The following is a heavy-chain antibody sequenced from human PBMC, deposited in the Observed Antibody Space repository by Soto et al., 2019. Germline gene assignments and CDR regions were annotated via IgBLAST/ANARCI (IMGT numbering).Heavy chain of an antibody. CDR1: GYRFSTYG. CDR2: ISPENGNT. V-gene: IGHV1-18*01. D-gene: IGHD6-13*01. CDR3: ARANARMSELAYYDYGMDV. J-gene: IGHJ6*02. Sequence: QVQLVQSGGEVKEPGASVKVPCKASGYRFSTYGISWVRQAPGQGLEWVGWISPENGNTKYAQRIQGRVTMTTDTSTTTAYMELRSLRSDDTAVYYCARANARMSELAYYDYGMDVWGQGTTVTVS.